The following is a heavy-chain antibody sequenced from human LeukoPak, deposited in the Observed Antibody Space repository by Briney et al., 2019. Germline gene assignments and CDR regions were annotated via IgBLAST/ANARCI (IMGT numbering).Heavy chain of an antibody. V-gene: IGHV4-4*07. CDR3: ATEPTRTRYYYMDV. CDR1: GGSISSYY. J-gene: IGHJ6*03. Sequence: SETLSLTCTVSGGSISSYYWNWIRQPAGKGLELIGRISSSGSANYNPSLKSRVTLSVDTSKNQLSLILNSVTAADTAVFYCATEPTRTRYYYMDVWGKGTTVIVSS. D-gene: IGHD1-1*01. CDR2: ISSSGSA.